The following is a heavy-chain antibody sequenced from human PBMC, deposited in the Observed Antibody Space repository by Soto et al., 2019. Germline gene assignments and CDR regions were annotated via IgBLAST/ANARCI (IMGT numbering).Heavy chain of an antibody. V-gene: IGHV4-30-4*01. CDR3: ARGRYNWNIMDGMDV. Sequence: PSETLSLTCTVSGGSISSGDYYWSWIRQPPGKGLEWIGYIYYSGSTYYNPSLKSRVTISVDTSKNQFSLELSSVTAADTAVYYCARGRYNWNIMDGMDVWGQGTTVTVSS. CDR2: IYYSGST. CDR1: GGSISSGDYY. D-gene: IGHD1-20*01. J-gene: IGHJ6*02.